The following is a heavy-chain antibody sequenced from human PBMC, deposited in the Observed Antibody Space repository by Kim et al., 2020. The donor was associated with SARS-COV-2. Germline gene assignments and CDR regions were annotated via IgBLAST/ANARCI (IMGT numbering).Heavy chain of an antibody. V-gene: IGHV3-48*04. CDR3: ARRGMRYYYGSGSYPTPLDY. Sequence: GGSLRLSCAASGFTFSSYSMNWVRQAPGKGLEWVSYISSSSSTIYYADSVKGRFTISRDNAKNSLYLQMNSLRAEDMAVYYCARRGMRYYYGSGSYPTPLDYWGQGTLVTVSS. J-gene: IGHJ4*02. CDR1: GFTFSSYS. D-gene: IGHD3-10*01. CDR2: ISSSSSTI.